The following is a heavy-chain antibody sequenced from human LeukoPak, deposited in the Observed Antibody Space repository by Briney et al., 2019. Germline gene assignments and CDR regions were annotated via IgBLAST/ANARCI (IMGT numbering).Heavy chain of an antibody. Sequence: ASVKVSCKASGYTFTGYYMHWVRQAPGQGLEWMGWINPNSGGTNYAQKFQGRVTMTRDTSISTAYMELSRLRSDDTAVHYCARGLYYYDSSGYSHFDYWGQGTLVTVSS. J-gene: IGHJ4*02. CDR1: GYTFTGYY. D-gene: IGHD3-22*01. CDR3: ARGLYYYDSSGYSHFDY. CDR2: INPNSGGT. V-gene: IGHV1-2*02.